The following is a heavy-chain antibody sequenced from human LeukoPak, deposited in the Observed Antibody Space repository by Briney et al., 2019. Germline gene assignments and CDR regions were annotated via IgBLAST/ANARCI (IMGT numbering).Heavy chain of an antibody. CDR3: AKSVSGWYSFDY. CDR1: GFTFSNYA. CDR2: ISGSDGTT. Sequence: GGSLRLSCAASGFTFSNYAMSWVRQAPGKGLEWVSLISGSDGTTYYADSVKGWFTISRDNSKSTLYLQMNSLRAEDTAVYYCAKSVSGWYSFDYWGQGTLVTVSS. V-gene: IGHV3-23*01. J-gene: IGHJ4*02. D-gene: IGHD6-19*01.